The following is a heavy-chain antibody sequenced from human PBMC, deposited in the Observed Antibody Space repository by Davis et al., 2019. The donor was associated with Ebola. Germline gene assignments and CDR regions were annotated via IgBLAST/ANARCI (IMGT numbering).Heavy chain of an antibody. CDR1: GFTLSSYW. J-gene: IGHJ6*02. CDR3: ARVLGGIVALYYGMDV. CDR2: INSDGSST. D-gene: IGHD1-26*01. Sequence: HTGGSLRLSCAASGFTLSSYWMHGVRQAPGKGLVWVSRINSDGSSTSYADSVKGRFTISRDNAKNTLYLQMNSLRAEDTAVYYCARVLGGIVALYYGMDVWGQGTTVTVSS. V-gene: IGHV3-74*01.